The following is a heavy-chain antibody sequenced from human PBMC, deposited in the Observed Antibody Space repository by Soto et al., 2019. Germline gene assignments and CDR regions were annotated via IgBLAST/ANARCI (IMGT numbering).Heavy chain of an antibody. V-gene: IGHV1-18*04. Sequence: ASVKVSCKASGYTFTSYGISWVRQAPGQGLEWMGWISAYNGNTNYAQKLQGRVTMTTDTPTSTAYMELRSLRSDDTAVYYCARGGVTIFGVVIIPREVYFDYWGQGTLVTVSS. CDR3: ARGGVTIFGVVIIPREVYFDY. D-gene: IGHD3-3*01. CDR1: GYTFTSYG. CDR2: ISAYNGNT. J-gene: IGHJ4*02.